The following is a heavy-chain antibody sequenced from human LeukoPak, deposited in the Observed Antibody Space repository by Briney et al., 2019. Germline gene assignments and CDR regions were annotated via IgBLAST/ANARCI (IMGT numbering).Heavy chain of an antibody. D-gene: IGHD3-22*01. V-gene: IGHV4-59*01. CDR3: ARNWQYYDSSGYARWDAFDI. J-gene: IGHJ3*02. Sequence: SETLCLTCTVSGGSISHYYWSWIRQPPGKGLEWIGYIYYSGSTNYNPSLKSRVTISVDTSKNQFSLKLSSVTAADTAVYYCARNWQYYDSSGYARWDAFDIWGQGTMVTVSS. CDR1: GGSISHYY. CDR2: IYYSGST.